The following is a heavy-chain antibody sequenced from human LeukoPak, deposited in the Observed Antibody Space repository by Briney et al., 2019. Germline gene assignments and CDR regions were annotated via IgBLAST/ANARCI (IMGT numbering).Heavy chain of an antibody. CDR1: GFTFTNYG. Sequence: ASVKVSCKASGFTFTNYGFNWVRQAPGQGLEWLGWISAYNGNTNYAQNFQGRVTMTTDTSTRTVYMELRSLRSDDTAVYYCARDPLGWDGSGFYYGGLDSWGQGTLVSVSS. J-gene: IGHJ5*01. V-gene: IGHV1-18*01. CDR2: ISAYNGNT. D-gene: IGHD3-22*01. CDR3: ARDPLGWDGSGFYYGGLDS.